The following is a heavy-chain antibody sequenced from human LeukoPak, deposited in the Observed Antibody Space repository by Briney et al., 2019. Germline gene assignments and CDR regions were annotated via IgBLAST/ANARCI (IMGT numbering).Heavy chain of an antibody. CDR2: IYYSGST. CDR1: GGSISSYY. D-gene: IGHD6-6*01. CDR3: ARSEYSSSENWFDP. V-gene: IGHV4-59*12. Sequence: PSETLSLTCTVSGGSISSYYWSWIRQPPGKGLEWIGYIYYSGSTNYNPSLKSRVTISVDRSKNQFSLKLSSVTAADTAVYYCARSEYSSSENWFDPWAREPWSPSPQ. J-gene: IGHJ5*02.